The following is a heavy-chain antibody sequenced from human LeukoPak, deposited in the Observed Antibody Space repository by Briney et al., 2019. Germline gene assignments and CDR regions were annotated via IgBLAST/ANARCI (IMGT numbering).Heavy chain of an antibody. CDR3: ARARQWLGVRNWFDP. Sequence: GGSLRLSCAASGFTFSSYSMNWVRQAPGKGLEWVSYISSSSSTIYYADSVKGRFTISRDNAKNSLYLQMNSLRGEDTAVYYCARARQWLGVRNWFDPWGQGTLVTVSS. CDR1: GFTFSSYS. J-gene: IGHJ5*02. CDR2: ISSSSSTI. D-gene: IGHD6-19*01. V-gene: IGHV3-48*04.